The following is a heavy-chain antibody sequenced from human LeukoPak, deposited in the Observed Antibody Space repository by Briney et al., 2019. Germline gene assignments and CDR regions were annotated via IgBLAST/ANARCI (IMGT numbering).Heavy chain of an antibody. CDR2: IYTSGST. Sequence: PSETLSLTCTVSGGSISSYYWSWIRQPAGKGLEWIGRIYTSGSTNYNPSLKSRVTMSVDTSKNQFSLKLSSVTAADTAVYYCVGYSSSPTGHHAFDIWGQGTMVTVSS. V-gene: IGHV4-4*07. CDR3: VGYSSSPTGHHAFDI. J-gene: IGHJ3*02. D-gene: IGHD6-6*01. CDR1: GGSISSYY.